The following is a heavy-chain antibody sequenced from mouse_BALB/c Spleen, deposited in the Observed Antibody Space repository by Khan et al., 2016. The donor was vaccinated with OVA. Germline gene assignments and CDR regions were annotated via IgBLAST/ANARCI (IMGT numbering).Heavy chain of an antibody. CDR3: AKDRGYYAMDY. CDR1: GFSLTSYG. Sequence: QVQLKESGPGLVAPSQSLSITCTVPGFSLTSYGVSWVRQPPGKGLEWLGIIWGDGNTNFHSALRSRLSISKDNSKSQVFLKLNSLQTDDTATYYCAKDRGYYAMDYWGQGTSVTVSS. J-gene: IGHJ4*01. CDR2: IWGDGNT. V-gene: IGHV2-3*01.